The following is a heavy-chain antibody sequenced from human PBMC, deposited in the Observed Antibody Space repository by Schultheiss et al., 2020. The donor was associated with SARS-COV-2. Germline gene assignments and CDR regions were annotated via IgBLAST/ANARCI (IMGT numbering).Heavy chain of an antibody. CDR3: ARNYDSSGYVSWFGLQH. Sequence: GGSLRLSCAASGFTFSRHGMHWVRQAPGKGLEWVSYISSSSSTIYYADSVKGRFTISRDNAKNSLYLQMNSLRAEDTAVYYCARNYDSSGYVSWFGLQHWGQGTLVTVSS. CDR1: GFTFSRHG. J-gene: IGHJ1*01. V-gene: IGHV3-48*01. D-gene: IGHD3-22*01. CDR2: ISSSSSTI.